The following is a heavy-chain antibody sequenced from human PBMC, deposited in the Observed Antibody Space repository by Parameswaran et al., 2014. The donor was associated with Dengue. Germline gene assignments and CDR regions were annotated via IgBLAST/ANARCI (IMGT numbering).Heavy chain of an antibody. Sequence: WVRQAPGQGLEWMGIINPSGGSTSYAQKFQGRVTMTRDTSTSTVCMELSSLRSEDTAVYYCARGVVVVPAARLGWFDPWGQGTLVTVSS. D-gene: IGHD2-2*01. CDR3: ARGVVVVPAARLGWFDP. J-gene: IGHJ5*02. V-gene: IGHV1-46*01. CDR2: INPSGGST.